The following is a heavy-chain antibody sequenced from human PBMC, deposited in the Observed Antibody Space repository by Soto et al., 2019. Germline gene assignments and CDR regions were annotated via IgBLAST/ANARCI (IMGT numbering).Heavy chain of an antibody. CDR2: IYYTGTT. Sequence: PSETLSLTCTVSGDSISSGDYYWNWIRQHPGKGLEWIGYIYYTGTTNYNTSLKTRVTMSVDRTKNQFSLNLWSVTSADTAVYYCARDLNYYGSGSPVPLWGQGTLVTVSS. D-gene: IGHD3-10*01. V-gene: IGHV4-30-4*01. CDR3: ARDLNYYGSGSPVPL. CDR1: GDSISSGDYY. J-gene: IGHJ4*02.